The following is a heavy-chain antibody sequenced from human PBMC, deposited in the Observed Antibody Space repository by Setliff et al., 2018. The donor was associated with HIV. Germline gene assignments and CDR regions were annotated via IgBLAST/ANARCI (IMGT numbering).Heavy chain of an antibody. CDR2: IYADGAFT. J-gene: IGHJ1*01. Sequence: ETLSLTCAVYGGSFSGYYWSWIRQPPGKGLEWVSLIYADGAFTYYADSVEGRFTISRDNSRNRLYLQMNSLRAEDTAVYFCAKAFGGYPNPIEYPQHWGHGTLVTVSS. D-gene: IGHD3-16*01. CDR1: GGSFSGYY. CDR3: AKAFGGYPNPIEYPQH. V-gene: IGHV3-23*03.